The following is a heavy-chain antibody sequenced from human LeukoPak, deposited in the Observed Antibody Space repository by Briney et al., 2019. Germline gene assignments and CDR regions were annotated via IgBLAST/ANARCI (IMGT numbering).Heavy chain of an antibody. CDR3: ARDRSSNAFDI. J-gene: IGHJ3*02. CDR1: GGSVSSGSYY. Sequence: NPSETLSPTCTVSGGSVSSGSYYWGWIRQPPGKGLEWIGYIYYSGSTNYNPSLKSRVTISVDTSKNQFSLKLSSVTAADTAVYYCARDRSSNAFDIWGQGTMVTVSS. CDR2: IYYSGST. V-gene: IGHV4-61*01.